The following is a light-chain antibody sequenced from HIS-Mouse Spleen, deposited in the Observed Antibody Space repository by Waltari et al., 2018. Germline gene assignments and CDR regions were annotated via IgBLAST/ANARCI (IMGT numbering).Light chain of an antibody. Sequence: SYELTQPPSVSVSPGQTARITCSGDALPKNYAYWYQQKSGQAPVLVIYEDSKRPSGIPERFSGSSSGTMATLTISGAQVEDEADYYCYSTDSSGNHRVFGGGTK. CDR2: EDS. CDR1: ALPKNY. V-gene: IGLV3-10*01. J-gene: IGLJ2*01. CDR3: YSTDSSGNHRV.